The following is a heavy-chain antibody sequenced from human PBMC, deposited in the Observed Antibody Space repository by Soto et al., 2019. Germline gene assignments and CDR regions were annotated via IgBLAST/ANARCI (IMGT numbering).Heavy chain of an antibody. CDR1: GFTFSSYA. CDR2: ISGSGGST. V-gene: IGHV3-23*01. Sequence: EVQLLESGGGLVQPGGSLRLSCAASGFTFSSYAMSWVRQAPGKGLEWVSAISGSGGSTYYADSVKGRFTISRDNSKNTLYLQMNSLRAEDTAVYYCAKDTETTVVVAATYAFDIWGQGTMVTVSS. CDR3: AKDTETTVVVAATYAFDI. J-gene: IGHJ3*02. D-gene: IGHD2-15*01.